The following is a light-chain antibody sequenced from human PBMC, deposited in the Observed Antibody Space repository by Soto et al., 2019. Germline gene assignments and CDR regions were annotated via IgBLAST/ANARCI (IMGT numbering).Light chain of an antibody. CDR2: DAF. V-gene: IGKV3-11*01. CDR3: QQRSNWPPFT. J-gene: IGKJ3*01. Sequence: EIVLTQSPATLSLSPGERATLSCRASQSISNYLAWYQQKPGQAPRLLIFDAFYRATGIPASFSGSGSGTDFTLTISSLEPEDFAVYYCQQRSNWPPFTFGPGTKVDI. CDR1: QSISNY.